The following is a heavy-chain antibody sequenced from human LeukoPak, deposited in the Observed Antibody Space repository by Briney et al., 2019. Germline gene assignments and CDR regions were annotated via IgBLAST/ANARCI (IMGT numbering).Heavy chain of an antibody. D-gene: IGHD6-13*01. J-gene: IGHJ5*02. CDR3: ARDWEIAAAGTGWFDP. CDR1: GVSFTTYT. Sequence: GGSLRLSCAASGVSFTTYTMNWVRQAPGKGLEWVSSMSTSSSQIYYADSVKGRFTISRDNAKNSLYLQMNSLRAEDTAVYYCARDWEIAAAGTGWFDPWGQGTLVTVSS. V-gene: IGHV3-21*06. CDR2: MSTSSSQI.